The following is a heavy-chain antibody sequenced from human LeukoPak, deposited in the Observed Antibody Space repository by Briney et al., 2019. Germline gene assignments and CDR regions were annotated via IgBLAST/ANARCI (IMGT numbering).Heavy chain of an antibody. CDR1: GFTFSSYN. CDR3: ARVRYTSSSGYMDV. D-gene: IGHD6-13*01. Sequence: GGSLRLSCAASGFTFSSYNMNWVRQSPGKGLEWVASTDTTSQYIFYPDSVKGRFTISRDNAKNSLYLQMNSLRAEDTAVYYCARVRYTSSSGYMDVWGKGTTVTISS. V-gene: IGHV3-21*01. CDR2: TDTTSQYI. J-gene: IGHJ6*03.